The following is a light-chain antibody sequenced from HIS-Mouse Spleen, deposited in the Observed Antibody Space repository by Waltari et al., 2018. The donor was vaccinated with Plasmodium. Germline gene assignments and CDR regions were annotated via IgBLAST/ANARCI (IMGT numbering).Light chain of an antibody. J-gene: IGKJ2*01. V-gene: IGKV3-20*01. CDR1: QSVSSSY. CDR2: GAS. Sequence: ELVLTQSPGTLSLSPGERATLSCRASQSVSSSYLAWYQQKPGQAPRPLIYGASSRATGIPDRFSGSGSGTDFTLTISRLGPEDFAVYYCQQYGSSPYTFGQGTKLEIK. CDR3: QQYGSSPYT.